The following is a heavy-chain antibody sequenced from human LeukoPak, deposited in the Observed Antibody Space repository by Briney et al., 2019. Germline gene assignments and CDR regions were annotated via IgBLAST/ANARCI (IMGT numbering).Heavy chain of an antibody. V-gene: IGHV1-8*02. Sequence: ASVKVSCKASGYTFTGYYMHWVRQAPGQGLEWMGWINPNSGNTGYAQKFQGRVTMTRNTSISTAYMELSSLRSEDTAVYYCARGRFTMVRGAHYYFDYWGQGTLVTVSS. CDR1: GYTFTGYY. CDR3: ARGRFTMVRGAHYYFDY. CDR2: INPNSGNT. J-gene: IGHJ4*02. D-gene: IGHD3-10*01.